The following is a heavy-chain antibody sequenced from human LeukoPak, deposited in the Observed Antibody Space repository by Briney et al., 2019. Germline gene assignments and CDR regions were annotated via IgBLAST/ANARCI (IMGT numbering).Heavy chain of an antibody. V-gene: IGHV1-18*01. J-gene: IGHJ4*02. Sequence: GASVKVSCKASGYTFASHGITWVRQAPGQGLEWMGWISGHSGNTNYVQNLQGRVTMTTDTSTSTAYMELRSLRSDDTAVYYCVRGSADTPMAPIFYWGQGTLVTVSS. D-gene: IGHD5-18*01. CDR2: ISGHSGNT. CDR3: VRGSADTPMAPIFY. CDR1: GYTFASHG.